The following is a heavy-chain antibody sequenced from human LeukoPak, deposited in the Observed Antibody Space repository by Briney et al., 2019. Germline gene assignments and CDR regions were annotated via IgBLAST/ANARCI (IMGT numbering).Heavy chain of an antibody. V-gene: IGHV3-7*01. CDR1: GFIFTNYF. J-gene: IGHJ3*01. CDR2: TKHDGSEK. D-gene: IGHD6-6*01. CDR3: ARSSYSSSSSV. Sequence: PGGSLRLSCAASGFIFTNYFMSWVRQAPGKGLEWVASTKHDGSEKYYVDSVRGRFTISRDNTMNSLYLQMSSLRAEDTAVYYCARSSYSSSSSVWGQGTMVTVSS.